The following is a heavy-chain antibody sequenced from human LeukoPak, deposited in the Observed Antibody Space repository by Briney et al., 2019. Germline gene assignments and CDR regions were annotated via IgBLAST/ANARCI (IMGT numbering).Heavy chain of an antibody. CDR1: GYNFGNYW. V-gene: IGHV5-51*01. CDR2: INPGDSGT. CDR3: ARAIAARVGPTNFDY. J-gene: IGHJ4*02. Sequence: GESLKISCQGSGYNFGNYWIGWVRQMPGKGLEWMGIINPGDSGTSYGPSLQGQVAITLHNSIKTAYVQWSSRKASGTAMYYCARAIAARVGPTNFDYWGQGTLVTVSS. D-gene: IGHD6-6*01.